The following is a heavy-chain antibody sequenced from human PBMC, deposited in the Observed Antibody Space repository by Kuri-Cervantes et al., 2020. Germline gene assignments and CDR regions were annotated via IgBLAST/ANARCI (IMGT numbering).Heavy chain of an antibody. CDR3: ARLAVNNWFDP. V-gene: IGHV5-51*01. CDR1: GHSFNSFW. D-gene: IGHD4-11*01. Sequence: GGSLRLSCKGSGHSFNSFWIGWVRQMPGEGLEWMGIIYPGDSDTRYSPSFQGQVTISADKSTSTAYLQWSSLKASDTAMYYCARLAVNNWFDPWGQGTLVTVSS. J-gene: IGHJ5*02. CDR2: IYPGDSDT.